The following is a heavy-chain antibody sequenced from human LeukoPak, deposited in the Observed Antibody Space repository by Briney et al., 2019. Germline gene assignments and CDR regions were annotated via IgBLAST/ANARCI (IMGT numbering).Heavy chain of an antibody. Sequence: SVNVSCKASGGTFSSYAISWVRQAPGQGLEGVGGIIPIFGTANYAQKFQGRVPISADESTSTAYMELSSLRSEDTAVYYCARVVYYYDSSGYWDWFDPWGQGTLVTVSS. CDR2: IIPIFGTA. V-gene: IGHV1-69*13. J-gene: IGHJ5*02. CDR3: ARVVYYYDSSGYWDWFDP. CDR1: GGTFSSYA. D-gene: IGHD3-22*01.